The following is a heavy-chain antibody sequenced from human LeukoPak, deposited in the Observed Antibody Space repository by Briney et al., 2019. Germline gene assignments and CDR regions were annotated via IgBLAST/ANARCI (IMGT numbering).Heavy chain of an antibody. CDR2: IYSGGTT. V-gene: IGHV3-66*01. CDR3: ARYDYGRSGFDY. D-gene: IGHD5-12*01. Sequence: PGGSLRLSCAASGFTVSTNYMNWVRQAPGKGLEWVSVIYSGGTTYYADSVKGRFSISRDNSKNTLYLQMNSLRAEDTAVYYCARYDYGRSGFDYWGQGTLVTVSS. CDR1: GFTVSTNY. J-gene: IGHJ4*02.